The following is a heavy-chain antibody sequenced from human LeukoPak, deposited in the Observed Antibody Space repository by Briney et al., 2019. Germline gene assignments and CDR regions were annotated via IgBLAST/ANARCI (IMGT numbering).Heavy chain of an antibody. V-gene: IGHV4-34*01. CDR1: GGSFSGYY. J-gene: IGHJ6*03. D-gene: IGHD3-3*01. CDR2: INHSGST. CDR3: ARGIFGVVPSYDYYYMDV. Sequence: SETLSLTCAVYGGSFSGYYWSRIRKPPGKGLEWIGEINHSGSTNYNPSLKSRVTISVDTSKNQFSLKLSSVTAADTAVYYCARGIFGVVPSYDYYYMDVWGKGTTVTVSS.